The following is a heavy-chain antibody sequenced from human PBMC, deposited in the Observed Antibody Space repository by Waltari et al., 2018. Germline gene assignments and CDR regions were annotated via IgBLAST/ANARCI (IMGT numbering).Heavy chain of an antibody. CDR3: XXXXXXXXXXERYYFDY. J-gene: IGHJ4*02. CDR2: ISAYNGNT. Sequence: QVQLVQSGAEVKKPGASVKVSCKASGYTFTSYDISWVRQAPGQGLEWMGWISAYNGNTRSAQIPQGTVTMTTDTSXXXXXXXXXXXXXXXXXXXXXXXXXXXXXXXERYYFDYWGLGTLVTVSS. V-gene: IGHV1-18*01. CDR1: GYTFTSYD.